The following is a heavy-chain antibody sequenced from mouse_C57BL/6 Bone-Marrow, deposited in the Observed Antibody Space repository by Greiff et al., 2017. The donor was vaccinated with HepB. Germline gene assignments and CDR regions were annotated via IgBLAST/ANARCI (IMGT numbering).Heavy chain of an antibody. D-gene: IGHD1-1*01. CDR1: GYTFTSYW. Sequence: QVQLQQPGAELVRPGTSVKLSCKASGYTFTSYWMHWVKQRPGQGLEWIGVIDPSDSYTNYNQKFNGKATLTVDTSSSTAYMQLSSLTSEDSAVYYCASKGDYYGSSYWYFDVWGTGTTVTVSS. CDR3: ASKGDYYGSSYWYFDV. CDR2: IDPSDSYT. V-gene: IGHV1-59*01. J-gene: IGHJ1*03.